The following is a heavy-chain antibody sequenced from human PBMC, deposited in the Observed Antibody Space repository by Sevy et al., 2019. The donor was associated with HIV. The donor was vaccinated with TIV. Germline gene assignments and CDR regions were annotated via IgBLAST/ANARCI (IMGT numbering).Heavy chain of an antibody. V-gene: IGHV3-48*02. D-gene: IGHD3-16*02. CDR3: ARDQPARWSMITFGGVIAVYYYYGMDV. CDR2: ISSDSSTI. Sequence: GGSLRLSCAASGFIFSSYSMNWVRQAPGKGLEWVSYISSDSSTIYYADSVKGRFTISRDNAKNSLYLQMNSLRDEDTAVYYCARDQPARWSMITFGGVIAVYYYYGMDVWGQGTTVTVSS. CDR1: GFIFSSYS. J-gene: IGHJ6*02.